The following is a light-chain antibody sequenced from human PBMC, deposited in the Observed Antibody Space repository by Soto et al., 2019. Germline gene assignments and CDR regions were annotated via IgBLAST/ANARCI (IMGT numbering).Light chain of an antibody. V-gene: IGLV1-40*01. CDR3: QSYDSSLSGWV. CDR1: SSNIGAGYD. Sequence: QSVLTQPPSVSGAPGQRVTISCTGSSSNIGAGYDVHWYQQLPGTAPKHLIYGNSNRPSGVPDRFSGSKSGTSAYLAITGLQAEDEADYYCQSYDSSLSGWVFGGGTKLTVL. J-gene: IGLJ3*02. CDR2: GNS.